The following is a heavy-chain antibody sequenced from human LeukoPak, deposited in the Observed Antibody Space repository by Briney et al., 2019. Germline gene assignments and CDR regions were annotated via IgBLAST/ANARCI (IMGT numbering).Heavy chain of an antibody. Sequence: GGSLRLSCAASGFTFSDYAMHWVRQAPGKRLEYVSAISDNGGSTYYANSVKGRFTISRDNSKNTLYLQMGSLRAEDMAVYYCASLLSGKAVDYWGQGTLVTVSS. V-gene: IGHV3-64*01. J-gene: IGHJ4*02. CDR1: GFTFSDYA. CDR2: ISDNGGST. D-gene: IGHD6-25*01. CDR3: ASLLSGKAVDY.